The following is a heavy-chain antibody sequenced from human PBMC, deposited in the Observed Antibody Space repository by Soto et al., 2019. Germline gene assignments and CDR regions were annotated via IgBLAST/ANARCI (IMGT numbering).Heavy chain of an antibody. CDR2: IYYSGST. CDR3: ARARITMVRGVSTYYFDY. CDR1: GGSISSGGYY. Sequence: QVQLQESGPGLVKPSQTLSLTCTVSGGSISSGGYYWSWIRQHPGKGLGWIGYIYYSGSTYYNPSLKSRVTISVDTSKNQFSLKLSSVTAADTAVYYCARARITMVRGVSTYYFDYWGQGTLVTVSS. D-gene: IGHD3-10*01. J-gene: IGHJ4*02. V-gene: IGHV4-31*03.